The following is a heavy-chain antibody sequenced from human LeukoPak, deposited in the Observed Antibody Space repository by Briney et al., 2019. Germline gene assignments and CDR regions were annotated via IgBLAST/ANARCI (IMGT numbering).Heavy chain of an antibody. J-gene: IGHJ3*02. D-gene: IGHD4-17*01. CDR2: MNPNSGNT. CDR1: GYSFTSYD. V-gene: IGHV1-8*01. CDR3: ARGDYGDYGAFDI. Sequence: ASVKVSCKTSGYSFTSYDINWVRQAAGQGLEWMGWMNPNSGNTGYAQKFRGRVSMTRNTSITTAYMELSSLRSEDTAVYYCARGDYGDYGAFDIWGQGTMVTVSS.